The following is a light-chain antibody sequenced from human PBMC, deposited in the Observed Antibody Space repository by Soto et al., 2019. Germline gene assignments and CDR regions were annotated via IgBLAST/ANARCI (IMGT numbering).Light chain of an antibody. V-gene: IGKV1-9*01. CDR3: QQYEDLPLT. CDR2: AAS. Sequence: IQLTQSPSSLSASVGDRVTITCRASQGIDTFLAWYQQKACKAPKLLIYAASTLQSGVPSRFSGSGFGKDFTLTFSSLQSEDFATYYCQQYEDLPLTFGGGTKVDNK. J-gene: IGKJ4*01. CDR1: QGIDTF.